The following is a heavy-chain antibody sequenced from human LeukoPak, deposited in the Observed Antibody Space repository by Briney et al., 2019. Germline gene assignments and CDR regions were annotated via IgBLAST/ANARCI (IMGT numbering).Heavy chain of an antibody. Sequence: ASVKVSCKASEYTFTSYDINWVRQATGQGLEWMGWMNPNSGNTGYAQKFQGRVTMTRNTSISTAYMGLSSLRSEDTAVYYCARTSVVVAATYSFDYWGQGTLVTVSS. CDR1: EYTFTSYD. V-gene: IGHV1-8*01. D-gene: IGHD2-15*01. CDR3: ARTSVVVAATYSFDY. J-gene: IGHJ4*02. CDR2: MNPNSGNT.